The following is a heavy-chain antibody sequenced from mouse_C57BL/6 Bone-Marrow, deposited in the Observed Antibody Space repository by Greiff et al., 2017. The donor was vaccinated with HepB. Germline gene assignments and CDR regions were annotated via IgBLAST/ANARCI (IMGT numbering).Heavy chain of an antibody. CDR1: GFTFSSYA. Sequence: EVKLVESGEGLVKPGGSLKLSCAASGFTFSSYAMSWVRQTPEKRLEWVAYISSGGDYIYYADTVKGRFTISRDNARNTLYLQMSSLKSEDTAMYYCTRDWGLGLRFAYWGRGTLVTVSA. CDR2: ISSGGDYI. V-gene: IGHV5-9-1*02. CDR3: TRDWGLGLRFAY. J-gene: IGHJ3*01. D-gene: IGHD4-1*01.